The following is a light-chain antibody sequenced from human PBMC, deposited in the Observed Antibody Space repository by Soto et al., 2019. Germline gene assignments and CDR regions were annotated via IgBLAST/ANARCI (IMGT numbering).Light chain of an antibody. CDR2: DVS. J-gene: IGLJ1*01. CDR3: TSFTSITPYV. V-gene: IGLV2-14*01. CDR1: SREIGAYDY. Sequence: QSVLTQPASVSGSPGQSVTISCTGTSREIGAYDYVSWYQQHPGKAPKLIIYDVSNRPSGVSNRFSGSKSGNTASLIISGLQADYDIDSSSTSFTSITPYVFVTRS.